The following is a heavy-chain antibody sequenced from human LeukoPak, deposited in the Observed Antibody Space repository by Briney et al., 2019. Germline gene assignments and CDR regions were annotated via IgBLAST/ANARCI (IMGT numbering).Heavy chain of an antibody. V-gene: IGHV1-18*01. CDR3: AKGQWPSFFHL. CDR2: INTHDGKT. D-gene: IGHD6-19*01. Sequence: ASVKISCKASGYTFMNYGITWVRQAAGQGLEWMGWINTHDGKTIYAQRFQGRVTMTTDTSTSTVYMQLGRLRSDDAAVYYCAKGQWPSFFHLWGQGTLVTVSS. J-gene: IGHJ4*02. CDR1: GYTFMNYG.